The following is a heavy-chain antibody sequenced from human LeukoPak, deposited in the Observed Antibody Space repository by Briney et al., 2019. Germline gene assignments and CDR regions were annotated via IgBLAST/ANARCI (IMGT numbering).Heavy chain of an antibody. CDR3: AKRYDSSGDSLGAFYI. Sequence: PGGSLRLSCAASGFTFSSYSMSWGREAPGKGVEWGSEISGDGIGTYYADSVKGGFTISRDNSKNRLYLQMNSLRAGDRAVYYVAKRYDSSGDSLGAFYIWGPGAMVTVSS. J-gene: IGHJ3*02. CDR2: ISGDGIGT. CDR1: GFTFSSYS. V-gene: IGHV3-23*01. D-gene: IGHD3-22*01.